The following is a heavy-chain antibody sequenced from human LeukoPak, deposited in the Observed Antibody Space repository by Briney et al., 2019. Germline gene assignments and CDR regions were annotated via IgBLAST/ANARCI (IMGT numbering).Heavy chain of an antibody. CDR3: ARDRLPFLEHYYYGMDV. J-gene: IGHJ6*02. D-gene: IGHD1-1*01. CDR2: TYYRSKWYN. V-gene: IGHV6-1*01. Sequence: SQTLSLTCAIPGDSVSSNSAAWNWIRQSPSRGLEWLGRTYYRSKWYNDYAVSVKSRITINPDTSKNQFSLQLNSVTPEDTAVYYCARDRLPFLEHYYYGMDVWGQGTTVTVSS. CDR1: GDSVSSNSAA.